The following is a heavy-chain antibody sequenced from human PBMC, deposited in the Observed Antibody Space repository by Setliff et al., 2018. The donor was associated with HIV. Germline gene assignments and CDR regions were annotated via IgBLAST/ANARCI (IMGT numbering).Heavy chain of an antibody. CDR3: ARPLDSGSYPYDAFAL. D-gene: IGHD1-26*01. J-gene: IGHJ3*01. V-gene: IGHV1-18*04. CDR2: VSTYDGHT. Sequence: GASVKVSCKASGYTFTTYGINWVRQAPGQGLEWMGWVSTYDGHTNYPQHLQGRVTMTTNTSTGTAYLELRSLRSDDTAMYYCARPLDSGSYPYDAFALWGLGTMVTVSS. CDR1: GYTFTTYG.